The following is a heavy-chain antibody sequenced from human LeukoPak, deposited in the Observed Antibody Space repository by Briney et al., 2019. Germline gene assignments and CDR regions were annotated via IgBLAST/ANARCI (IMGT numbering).Heavy chain of an antibody. CDR2: INHSGST. V-gene: IGHV4-34*01. Sequence: PSETLSLTCAVYGGSFSGYYWSWIRQPPGKGLEWMGVINHSGSTNYNPSLNSRATISVDTSKNQFYLKLSSVTAADTAVYYCARTFRESYYDFWSGYSTLDYWGQGTLVTVSS. CDR1: GGSFSGYY. J-gene: IGHJ4*02. CDR3: ARTFRESYYDFWSGYSTLDY. D-gene: IGHD3-3*01.